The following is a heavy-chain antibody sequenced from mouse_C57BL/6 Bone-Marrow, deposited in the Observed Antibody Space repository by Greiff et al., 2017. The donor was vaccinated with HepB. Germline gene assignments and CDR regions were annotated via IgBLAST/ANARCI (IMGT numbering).Heavy chain of an antibody. J-gene: IGHJ3*01. Sequence: QVQLQQSGPELVKPGASVKISCKASGYAFSSSWMTWVKQSPGKGLEWIGRIYPGDGDTNYNGKFKGKATLTADKSSSTAYMQLSSLTSEDSAVYFCARSAMVTTKGFAYWGQGTLVTVSA. V-gene: IGHV1-82*01. CDR2: IYPGDGDT. D-gene: IGHD2-2*01. CDR3: ARSAMVTTKGFAY. CDR1: GYAFSSSW.